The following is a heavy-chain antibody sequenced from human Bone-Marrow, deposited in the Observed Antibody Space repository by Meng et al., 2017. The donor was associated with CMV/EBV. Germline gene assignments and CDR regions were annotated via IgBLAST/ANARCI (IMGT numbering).Heavy chain of an antibody. V-gene: IGHV4-34*01. CDR1: GGSFSGYY. CDR3: ARGPDCSSTSCTDY. CDR2: INHSGST. D-gene: IGHD2-2*01. J-gene: IGHJ4*02. Sequence: SETLSLTCAVYGGSFSGYYWSWIRPPPGKGLEWIGEINHSGSTNYNPSLKSRFTISVDMSKNQFSLKLSSVTAADTAVYYCARGPDCSSTSCTDYWGQGTLVTVSS.